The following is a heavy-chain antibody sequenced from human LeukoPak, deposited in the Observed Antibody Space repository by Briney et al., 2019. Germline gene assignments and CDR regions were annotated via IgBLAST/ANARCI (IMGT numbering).Heavy chain of an antibody. CDR2: IWCDGSDK. V-gene: IGHV3-33*01. CDR3: ATENFWSGSPNDDFGMDV. J-gene: IGHJ6*02. D-gene: IGHD3-3*01. Sequence: GRSLRLSCAASGFTFSHHGMHWVRQAPGKGLQWVAVIWCDGSDKKYADSVQGRFTISRDNSKNMVYLQMNSLRAEDSAMYYCATENFWSGSPNDDFGMDVWGQGTTVTVSS. CDR1: GFTFSHHG.